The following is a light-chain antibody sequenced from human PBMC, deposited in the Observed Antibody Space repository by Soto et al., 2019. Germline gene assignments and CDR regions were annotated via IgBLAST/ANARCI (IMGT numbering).Light chain of an antibody. CDR2: EVS. J-gene: IGLJ2*01. V-gene: IGLV2-8*01. Sequence: QSVLTQPPSASESPGHSVTISCTGVSGDVGGYTYVSWYQHSPGKAPRLLIYEVSKRPQGVPDRFTGSKSGNTASLTVSELQPDDEADYYCCSSGGSQGFVVFGGGTKVTVL. CDR1: SGDVGGYTY. CDR3: CSSGGSQGFVV.